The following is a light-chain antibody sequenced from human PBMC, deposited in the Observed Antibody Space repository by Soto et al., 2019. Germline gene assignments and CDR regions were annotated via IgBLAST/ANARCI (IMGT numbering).Light chain of an antibody. V-gene: IGLV2-14*01. CDR2: GVT. CDR3: GSYTSSSALVV. J-gene: IGLJ2*01. CDR1: SSDVGAYNY. Sequence: QAALTQPASVCGSPGQSITISCAGTSSDVGAYNYVSWYQVHPGKAPKLMIYGVTNRPSGVSDRFSGSRFANTASLTISGLQAEDEADYYCGSYTSSSALVVFGGGTKLTVL.